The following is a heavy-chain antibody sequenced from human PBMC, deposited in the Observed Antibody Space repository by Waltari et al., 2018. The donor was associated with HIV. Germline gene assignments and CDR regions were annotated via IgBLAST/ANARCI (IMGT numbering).Heavy chain of an antibody. Sequence: QVQLQESGPGLVKPSQTLSLTCTVSGGSISSGSYTWSWSRRPAGKGVEGVGGYHTRGSTTHNPAPKSRCTISVDTSKNQFSLKLSSVTAADTAVYYCARAYSSGCPGWFDPWGQGTLVTVSS. CDR1: GGSISSGSYT. J-gene: IGHJ5*02. CDR2: YHTRGST. CDR3: ARAYSSGCPGWFDP. D-gene: IGHD6-19*01. V-gene: IGHV4-61*02.